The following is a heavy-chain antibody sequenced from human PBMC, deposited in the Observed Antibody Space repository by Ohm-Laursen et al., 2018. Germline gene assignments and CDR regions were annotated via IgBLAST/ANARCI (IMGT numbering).Heavy chain of an antibody. D-gene: IGHD2-21*01. J-gene: IGHJ4*02. CDR3: AGDPGDADTFDY. V-gene: IGHV3-23*01. CDR2: VGDSGSNT. CDR1: GFTFGTYA. Sequence: SLRLSCAASGFTFGTYAMTWVRQAPGKGLEWVSTVGDSGSNTYYADSVKGRFTISRDNSKNTLNLQMNSLRTEDTAVYYCAGDPGDADTFDYWGQGTLVTVSS.